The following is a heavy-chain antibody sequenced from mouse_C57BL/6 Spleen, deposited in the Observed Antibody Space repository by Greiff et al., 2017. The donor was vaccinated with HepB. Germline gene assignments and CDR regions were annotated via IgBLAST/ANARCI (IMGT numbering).Heavy chain of an antibody. CDR3: TRDYGSPWFAY. Sequence: QVQLQQSGAELVRPGASVTLSCKASGYTSTDYEMHWVKQTPVHGLEWIGAIDPETGGTAYNQKFKGKAILTADKSSSTAYLELRSLTSEDSAVYYCTRDYGSPWFAYWGQGTLVTVSA. V-gene: IGHV1-15*01. CDR1: GYTSTDYE. CDR2: IDPETGGT. J-gene: IGHJ3*01. D-gene: IGHD1-1*01.